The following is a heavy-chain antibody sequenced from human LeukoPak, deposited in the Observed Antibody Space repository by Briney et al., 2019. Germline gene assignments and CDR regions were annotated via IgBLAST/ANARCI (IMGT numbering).Heavy chain of an antibody. CDR1: GFTFSSYS. V-gene: IGHV3-48*01. J-gene: IGHJ3*02. Sequence: GGSLRLSCAASGFTFSSYSMNWVRQAPGKGLEWVSYISSSSSTIYYADSVKGRSTISRDNAKNSLYLQMNSLRAEDTAVYYCARVRGIVVVPAAIRGDAFDIWGQGTMVTVSS. CDR2: ISSSSSTI. D-gene: IGHD2-2*02. CDR3: ARVRGIVVVPAAIRGDAFDI.